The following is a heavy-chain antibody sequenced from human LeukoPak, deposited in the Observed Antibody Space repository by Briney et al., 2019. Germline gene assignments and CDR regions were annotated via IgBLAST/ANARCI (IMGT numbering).Heavy chain of an antibody. CDR1: GYTFDDYA. D-gene: IGHD2-2*01. CDR3: AKDITRNFVVVPAADY. Sequence: TGGSLRLSCAASGYTFDDYAMHWVRQPPGKSLEWVSLISGDGGSTYYADSVKGRFTVSRDNSKNSLYLQMNSLRTEDTALYYCAKDITRNFVVVPAADYWGQGTLVTVSS. V-gene: IGHV3-43*02. J-gene: IGHJ4*02. CDR2: ISGDGGST.